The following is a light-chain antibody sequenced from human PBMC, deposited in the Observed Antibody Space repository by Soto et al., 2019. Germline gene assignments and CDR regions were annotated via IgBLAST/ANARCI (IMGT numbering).Light chain of an antibody. CDR2: SAS. CDR1: QGVRDD. CDR3: QQYGSFIT. V-gene: IGKV1-6*01. J-gene: IGKJ5*01. Sequence: IQMTQSPSSLSASVGDRVTITCRASQGVRDDVGWYQQKPGKAPKLLIYSASTLQSGVPSRFSGSGSGTDFTLTISGLQPEDFATYYCQQYGSFITFGQGTRLEIK.